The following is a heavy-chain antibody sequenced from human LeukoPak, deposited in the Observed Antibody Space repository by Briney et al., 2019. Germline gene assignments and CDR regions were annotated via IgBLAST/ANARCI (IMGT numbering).Heavy chain of an antibody. CDR3: ARGEMATIEDAFDI. CDR1: GGSISSYY. Sequence: NPSETLSLTCTVSGGSISSYYWSWIRQPPGKGLEWIGYIYYSGSTNYNSSLKSRVTISLDTSKNQFSLTLSSVTAADTAIYYCARGEMATIEDAFDIWGQGTMVTVSS. D-gene: IGHD5-24*01. J-gene: IGHJ3*02. CDR2: IYYSGST. V-gene: IGHV4-59*01.